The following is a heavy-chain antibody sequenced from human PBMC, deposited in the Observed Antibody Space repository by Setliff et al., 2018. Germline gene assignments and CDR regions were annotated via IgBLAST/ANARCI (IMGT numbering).Heavy chain of an antibody. CDR2: INHSGST. V-gene: IGHV4-34*01. CDR1: GGSFSGYQ. J-gene: IGHJ2*01. D-gene: IGHD2-21*01. Sequence: PSETLSLTCAVYGGSFSGYQWSWIRQPPGKGLEWIGEINHSGSTNYNPSLKSRVSISVEKSKNQFSLKLTSATAADTAVYYCARAQVVFAISAPVWYFEVWGRGTQVTSPQ. CDR3: ARAQVVFAISAPVWYFEV.